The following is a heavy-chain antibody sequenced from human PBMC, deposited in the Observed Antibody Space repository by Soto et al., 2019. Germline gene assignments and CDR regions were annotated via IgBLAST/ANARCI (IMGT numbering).Heavy chain of an antibody. J-gene: IGHJ4*02. CDR1: GFTFSSYA. D-gene: IGHD2-15*01. CDR2: ISGSGGTT. CDR3: ARLYGGTYSACDH. V-gene: IGHV3-23*01. Sequence: EVQLLESGGGLVQPGGSLRLSCVASGFTFSSYAMTWVRQAPEKGLEWVSVISGSGGTTYYAGSVKGRFTISRDNSKNTLYLHMNSLRVEDTAVYYCARLYGGTYSACDHWGQGTLVTISS.